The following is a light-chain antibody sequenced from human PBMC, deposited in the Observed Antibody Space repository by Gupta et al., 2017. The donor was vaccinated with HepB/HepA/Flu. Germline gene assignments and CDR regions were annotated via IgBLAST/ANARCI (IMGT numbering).Light chain of an antibody. Sequence: DIVMTQTPLSLPVTPGEPASISCRSSQSLLDSDDGNTYLDWYLQKPGQSPQLLIYTLPYRASGVPDRFSGSGSGTDFTLKISRVEAEDVGVYYCMQRIEFPYTFGRGTKLEIK. CDR2: TLP. V-gene: IGKV2-40*01. J-gene: IGKJ2*01. CDR1: QSLLDSDDGNTY. CDR3: MQRIEFPYT.